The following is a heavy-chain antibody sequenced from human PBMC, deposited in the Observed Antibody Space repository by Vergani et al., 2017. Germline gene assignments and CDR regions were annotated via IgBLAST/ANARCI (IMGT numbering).Heavy chain of an antibody. CDR1: GFTFSSYG. J-gene: IGHJ4*02. CDR2: IRYDGSNK. V-gene: IGHV3-30*02. Sequence: QVQLVESGGGVVQPGRSLRLSCAASGFTFSSYGMHWVRQAPGKGLEWVAFIRYDGSNKYYADSVKGRFTISRDNSKNTLYLQMNSLRAEDTAVYYCARDTWYYDSSGYYWYWGQGTLVTVSS. CDR3: ARDTWYYDSSGYYWY. D-gene: IGHD3-22*01.